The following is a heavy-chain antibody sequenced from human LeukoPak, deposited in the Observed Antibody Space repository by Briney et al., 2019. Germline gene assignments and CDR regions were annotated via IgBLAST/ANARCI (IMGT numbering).Heavy chain of an antibody. CDR2: IYPTGST. CDR1: GGSISSYY. V-gene: IGHV4-4*07. CDR3: ARAAEYSSGWYLFDY. Sequence: SETLSLTCTVSGGSISSYYWKWIRQPAGEGLEWIGRIYPTGSTNYNPSLKSRVTMSVDTSKNQFSLKLSSATAADTAMYYCARAAEYSSGWYLFDYWGQGTLVTVSA. J-gene: IGHJ4*02. D-gene: IGHD6-19*01.